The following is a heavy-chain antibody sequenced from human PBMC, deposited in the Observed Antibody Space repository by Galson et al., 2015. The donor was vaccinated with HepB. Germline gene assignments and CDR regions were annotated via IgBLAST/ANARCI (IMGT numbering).Heavy chain of an antibody. J-gene: IGHJ4*02. CDR3: ARAGWNDEY. CDR2: VYPGGSGI. D-gene: IGHD1-1*01. V-gene: IGHV5-51*01. CDR1: GYSFSSYY. Sequence: QSGAEVKKPGESLKISCQASGYSFSSYYIGWVRQMPGKGLEWMGIVYPGGSGIRYSPSFQGQVTISVDNSISTAYLQWSSLKASDIAVYYCARAGWNDEYWGQGTLVTVSS.